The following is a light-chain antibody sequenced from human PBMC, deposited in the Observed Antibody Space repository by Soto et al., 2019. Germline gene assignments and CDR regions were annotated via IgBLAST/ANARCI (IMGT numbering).Light chain of an antibody. CDR1: QSVSHN. J-gene: IGKJ2*01. CDR3: QQSNNWPYT. V-gene: IGKV3-15*01. Sequence: EILMTQSPATLSVSPGERATLSCRASQSVSHNLAWYQQKPGQAPRLLFYGASIRAIGIPARFSGSGSGTEFTLTISSLQAEDFAIYYCQQSNNWPYTFGQGTKLEIK. CDR2: GAS.